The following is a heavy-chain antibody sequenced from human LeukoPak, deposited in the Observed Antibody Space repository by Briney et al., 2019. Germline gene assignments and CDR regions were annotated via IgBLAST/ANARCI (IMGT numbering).Heavy chain of an antibody. CDR2: FKHDGST. CDR3: ATVDVESDIDY. D-gene: IGHD2-21*02. Sequence: PSETLSLTCTVSGGSMSSDYWCWIRQSPGVGLEWIGYFKHDGSTGYNPSLKSRATISVDRSKNLFSLKVNSVTAADTAVYYCATVDVESDIDYWGQGTLVTVSS. CDR1: GGSMSSDY. V-gene: IGHV4-59*01. J-gene: IGHJ4*02.